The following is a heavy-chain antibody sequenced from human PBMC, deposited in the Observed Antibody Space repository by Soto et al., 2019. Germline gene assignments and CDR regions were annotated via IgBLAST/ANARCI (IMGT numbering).Heavy chain of an antibody. CDR2: INPNSGGT. D-gene: IGHD2-15*01. Sequence: VKVSCKASGYTFTGYYMHWVRQAPGQGLEWMGWINPNSGGTNYAQKFQGRVTMTRDTSISTAYMELSRLRSDDTAVYYCARYLPRYCSGGSCWSWFDPWGQGTLVTVSS. CDR1: GYTFTGYY. J-gene: IGHJ5*02. CDR3: ARYLPRYCSGGSCWSWFDP. V-gene: IGHV1-2*02.